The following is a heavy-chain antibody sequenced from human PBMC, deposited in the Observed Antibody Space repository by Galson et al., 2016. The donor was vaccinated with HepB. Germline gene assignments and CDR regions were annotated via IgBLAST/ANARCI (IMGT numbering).Heavy chain of an antibody. J-gene: IGHJ4*02. CDR1: GFTFSTYW. D-gene: IGHD6-19*01. Sequence: SLRLSCAASGFTFSTYWMSWVRRAPGKGLEWVANVKYDGSEKYYVDSVKGRFTISRDNAKNSMSLQMNSLSAEDTAVYYCVRDGSGGWHFDNWGQGTLITVSS. CDR2: VKYDGSEK. V-gene: IGHV3-7*01. CDR3: VRDGSGGWHFDN.